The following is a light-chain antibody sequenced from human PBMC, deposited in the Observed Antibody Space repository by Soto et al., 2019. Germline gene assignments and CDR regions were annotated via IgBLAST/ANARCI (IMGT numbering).Light chain of an antibody. CDR3: QQRMNWPLT. CDR1: QDVSSY. J-gene: IGKJ5*01. V-gene: IGKV3-11*01. CDR2: DAS. Sequence: EIVMTQSPATLSVSPGERATLSCRASQDVSSYLLWYQQKPGQAPRLLIYDASNRATGIPARFSGSGSGTDFTLTISSLEPEDFAVYFCQQRMNWPLTFGQGTRLEIK.